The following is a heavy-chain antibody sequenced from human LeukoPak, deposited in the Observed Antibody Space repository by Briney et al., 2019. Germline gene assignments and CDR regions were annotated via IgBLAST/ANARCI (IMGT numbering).Heavy chain of an antibody. CDR3: ARDAVVPAAILADYYYYGMDV. CDR2: IYYSGST. V-gene: IGHV4-61*01. D-gene: IGHD2-2*01. J-gene: IGHJ6*02. Sequence: PSETLSLTCTVSGGSVSSGSYYWSWIRQPPGKGLEWIGCIYYSGSTNYNPSLKSRVTISVDTSKNQFSLKLSSVTAADTAVYYCARDAVVPAAILADYYYYGMDVWGQGTTVTVSS. CDR1: GGSVSSGSYY.